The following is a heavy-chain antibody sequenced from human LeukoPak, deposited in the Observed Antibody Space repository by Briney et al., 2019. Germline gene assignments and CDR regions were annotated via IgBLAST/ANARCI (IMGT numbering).Heavy chain of an antibody. CDR3: AKGVRITMVRGAFDI. CDR2: ISWNSGSI. V-gene: IGHV3-9*01. D-gene: IGHD3-10*01. Sequence: GGSLRLSCAASGFTFSNYAMHWVRQAPGKGLEWVSGISWNSGSIGYADSVKGRFTISRDNAKNSLYLQMNSLRAEDTALYYCAKGVRITMVRGAFDIWGQGTMVTVSS. CDR1: GFTFSNYA. J-gene: IGHJ3*02.